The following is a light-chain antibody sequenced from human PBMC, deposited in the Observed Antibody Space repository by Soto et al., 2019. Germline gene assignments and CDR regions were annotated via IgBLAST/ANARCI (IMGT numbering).Light chain of an antibody. J-gene: IGLJ1*01. CDR1: SSDVGGYNS. V-gene: IGLV2-11*01. Sequence: QSVLTQPRSVSGSPGQSVTISCTGTSSDVGGYNSVSWYQQYPGKAPKLMIYDVNKRPSGVPDRFSGSKSGNTASLTISGLQAEDEADYYCCSYAGRYSYVFGTGTKVTVL. CDR3: CSYAGRYSYV. CDR2: DVN.